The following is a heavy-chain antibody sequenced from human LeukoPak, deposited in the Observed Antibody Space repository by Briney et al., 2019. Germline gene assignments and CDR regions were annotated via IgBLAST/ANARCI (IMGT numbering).Heavy chain of an antibody. CDR3: ARALGIHQSSGYYDY. CDR2: IYYSGST. J-gene: IGHJ4*02. V-gene: IGHV4-31*03. D-gene: IGHD3-22*01. Sequence: SETLSLTCTVSGDSISSGGYYWRWIRQHPGKGLEWIGYIYYSGSTYYNPSLKSRVTISVDTSKNQFSLKLSSVTAADTAVYYCARALGIHQSSGYYDYWGQGTLVTVSS. CDR1: GDSISSGGYY.